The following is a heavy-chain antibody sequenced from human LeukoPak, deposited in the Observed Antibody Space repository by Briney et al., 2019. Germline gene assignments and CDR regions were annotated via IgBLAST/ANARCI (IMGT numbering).Heavy chain of an antibody. CDR2: INPNTGGT. D-gene: IGHD1-26*01. CDR1: GYTFTDYH. V-gene: IGHV1-2*02. J-gene: IGHJ3*01. Sequence: ASVKVSCKASGYTFTDYHMRWVRQAPGQGLEWMAWINPNTGGTNYAQKFQGRVTMATDASINTAYMELSRLRPDDTAIYFCARDDSGTYYNGFDVWGQGTLVTVSS. CDR3: ARDDSGTYYNGFDV.